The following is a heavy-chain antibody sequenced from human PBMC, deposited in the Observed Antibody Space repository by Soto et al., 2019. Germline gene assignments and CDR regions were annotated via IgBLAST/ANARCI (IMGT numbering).Heavy chain of an antibody. CDR1: GFTFSSYG. D-gene: IGHD3-3*01. CDR2: ISYDGSNK. V-gene: IGHV3-30*18. J-gene: IGHJ6*03. CDR3: AQSGGYDLWSGYHTPYYYYYYMDV. Sequence: GGSLRLSCAASGFTFSSYGMHWVRQAPGKGLEWVAVISYDGSNKYYADSVKGRFTISKDNSKNKLYLQMNSLRAEDTAVYYCAQSGGYDLWSGYHTPYYYYYYMDVWCKGTTVTVSS.